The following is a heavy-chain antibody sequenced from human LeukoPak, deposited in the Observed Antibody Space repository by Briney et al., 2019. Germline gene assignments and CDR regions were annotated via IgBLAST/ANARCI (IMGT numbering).Heavy chain of an antibody. D-gene: IGHD2-8*01. J-gene: IGHJ4*02. CDR3: ARHQWSQIDY. Sequence: GSLRLSCTVSGGSISSSSYYWGWIRQPPGKGLEWIGSIYYSVSTYYNPSLKSRVTISVDTSKNQFSLKLSSVTAADTAVYYCARHQWSQIDYWGQGTLVTVSS. CDR2: IYYSVST. V-gene: IGHV4-39*01. CDR1: GGSISSSSYY.